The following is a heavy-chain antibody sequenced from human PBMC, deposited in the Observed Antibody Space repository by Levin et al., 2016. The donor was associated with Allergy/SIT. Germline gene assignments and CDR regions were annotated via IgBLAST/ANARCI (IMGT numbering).Heavy chain of an antibody. CDR3: AKNVDTTLGWKRFDQ. Sequence: GGSLRLSCTASGFAFSTYAMSWVRQAPGKGLEWVSSISDSGDTTYYADSVKGRITISRDNSKNTVYLQMNSLRAEDTAVYYCAKNVDTTLGWKRFDQWGQGTLVTVSS. CDR1: GFAFSTYA. J-gene: IGHJ4*02. V-gene: IGHV3-23*01. CDR2: ISDSGDTT. D-gene: IGHD2-21*01.